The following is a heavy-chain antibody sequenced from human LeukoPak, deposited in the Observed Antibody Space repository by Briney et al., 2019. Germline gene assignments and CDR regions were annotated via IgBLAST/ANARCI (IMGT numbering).Heavy chain of an antibody. D-gene: IGHD3-9*01. V-gene: IGHV3-48*03. CDR3: AVVRYYDVLTGVVDF. Sequence: GGSLRLSCAASGFTFHLYEMTWVRQAPGKGLDWVSSIGLGDNSISYSDSVKGRFTISRDNGNKSLYLQMDSLRAEDTAVYYFAVVRYYDVLTGVVDFWGQGTLVTVSS. J-gene: IGHJ4*02. CDR2: IGLGDNSI. CDR1: GFTFHLYE.